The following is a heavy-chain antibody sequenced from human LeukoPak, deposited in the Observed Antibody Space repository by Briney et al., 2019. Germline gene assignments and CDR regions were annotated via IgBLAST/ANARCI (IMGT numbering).Heavy chain of an antibody. CDR3: ATPNGSYARFDY. D-gene: IGHD1-26*01. CDR1: GYTFTSYA. J-gene: IGHJ4*02. CDR2: INAGNGNT. V-gene: IGHV1-3*01. Sequence: ASVKVSCKASGYTFTSYAMHWVRQAPGQRLEWMGWINAGNGNTKYSQKFQGRVTITRDTSASTAYMELSSLRSEDTAVYYCATPNGSYARFDYWGQGTLVTVSS.